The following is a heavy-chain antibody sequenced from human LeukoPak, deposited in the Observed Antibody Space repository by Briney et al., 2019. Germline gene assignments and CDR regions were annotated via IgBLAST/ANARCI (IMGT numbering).Heavy chain of an antibody. CDR1: GGSFSGYY. Sequence: SETLSLTCAVYGGSFSGYYWSWIRQPPGKGLEWIWEINHSGSTNYNPSLKSRVTISVDTSKNQFSLKLSSVTAADTAVYYCARRRLGLIAVAVKPFDYWGQGTLVTVSS. J-gene: IGHJ4*02. D-gene: IGHD6-19*01. V-gene: IGHV4-34*01. CDR2: INHSGST. CDR3: ARRRLGLIAVAVKPFDY.